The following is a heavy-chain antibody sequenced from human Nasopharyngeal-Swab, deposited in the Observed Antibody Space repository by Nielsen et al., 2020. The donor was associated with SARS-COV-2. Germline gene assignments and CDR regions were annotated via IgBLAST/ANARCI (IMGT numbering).Heavy chain of an antibody. CDR1: GFTFSSYS. CDR3: ARGEGVLKHTTYYGSGSYYLYYYGMDV. Sequence: GESLKISCAASGFTFSSYSMNWVRQAPGKGLEWVSSISSSSSYIYYADSVKGRSTISRDNAKNSLYLQMNSLRAEDTAVYYCARGEGVLKHTTYYGSGSYYLYYYGMDVWGQGTTVTVSS. D-gene: IGHD3-10*01. CDR2: ISSSSSYI. J-gene: IGHJ6*02. V-gene: IGHV3-21*01.